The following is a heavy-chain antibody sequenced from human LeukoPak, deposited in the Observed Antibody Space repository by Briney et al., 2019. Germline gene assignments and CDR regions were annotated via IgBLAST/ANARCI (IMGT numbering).Heavy chain of an antibody. D-gene: IGHD2-15*01. CDR3: ARDIVVVVAATPGWFDP. CDR1: GYTFTGYY. CDR2: INPNSGGT. V-gene: IGHV1-2*02. J-gene: IGHJ5*02. Sequence: GASVKVSCKASGYTFTGYYMHWVRQAPGQGLEWMGWINPNSGGTNYAQKFQGRVTMTRDTSISTAYMELSRLGSDDTAVYYCARDIVVVVAATPGWFDPWGQGTLVTVSS.